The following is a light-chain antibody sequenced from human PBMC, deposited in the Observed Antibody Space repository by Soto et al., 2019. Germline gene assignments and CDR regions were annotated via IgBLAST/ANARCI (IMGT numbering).Light chain of an antibody. CDR3: SSYTTSSALQV. J-gene: IGLJ1*01. CDR1: ISDFVLYNY. Sequence: QSVLTQPASVSGSPGQSITISCSGTISDFVLYNYVSWYQQHPGKAPKLMIYGVNNRPSGFSNRFSGSKSGNTASLTISGLQADDEADCYCSSYTTSSALQVFGTGTKVTVL. CDR2: GVN. V-gene: IGLV2-14*01.